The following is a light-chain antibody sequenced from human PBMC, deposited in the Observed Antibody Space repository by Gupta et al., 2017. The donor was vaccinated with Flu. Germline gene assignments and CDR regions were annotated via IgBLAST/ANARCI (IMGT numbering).Light chain of an antibody. Sequence: EIVLTQSPGTLSLSPGERGTLSCRASQSVSSNYLAWYQQKPGQAPRLLFYGASNRATGIPDRFSGSGSGTDFTLTISRLEPEDFAVYYCQQYGSSPRTFGQGTKVEIK. CDR1: QSVSSNY. CDR2: GAS. CDR3: QQYGSSPRT. J-gene: IGKJ1*01. V-gene: IGKV3-20*01.